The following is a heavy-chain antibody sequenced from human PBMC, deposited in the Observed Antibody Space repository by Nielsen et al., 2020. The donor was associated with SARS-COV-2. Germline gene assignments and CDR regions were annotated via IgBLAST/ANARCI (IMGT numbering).Heavy chain of an antibody. CDR3: AKDPSGYYGSGSYHWFDP. V-gene: IGHV3-30*18. Sequence: GESLKISCAASGFTFSSYGMHWVRQAPGTGLEWVAVISYDGSNKYYADSVKGRFTISRDNSKNTLYLQMNSLRAEDTAVYYCAKDPSGYYGSGSYHWFDPWGQGTLVTVSS. D-gene: IGHD3-10*01. J-gene: IGHJ5*02. CDR1: GFTFSSYG. CDR2: ISYDGSNK.